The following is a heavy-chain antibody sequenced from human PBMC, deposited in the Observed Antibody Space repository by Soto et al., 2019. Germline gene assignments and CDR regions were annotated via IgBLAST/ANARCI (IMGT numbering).Heavy chain of an antibody. CDR2: INAGNGNT. V-gene: IGHV1-3*01. D-gene: IGHD5-12*01. CDR1: GYTFTSYA. CDR3: VRDRHGYNLFDY. Sequence: ASVKVSCKASGYTFTSYAMHWVRQAPGQRLEWMGWINAGNGNTKYSQKFQGRVTITRDTSASTAYMELSSLRSEDTAVYYCVRDRHGYNLFDYWGQVTLVTVSS. J-gene: IGHJ4*02.